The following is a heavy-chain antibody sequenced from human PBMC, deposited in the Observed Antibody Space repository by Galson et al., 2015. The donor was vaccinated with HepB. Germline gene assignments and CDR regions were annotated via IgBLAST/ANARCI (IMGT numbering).Heavy chain of an antibody. J-gene: IGHJ6*02. V-gene: IGHV3-66*02. CDR2: IYSGGST. CDR3: ASSNWERYFDWLLFEYGMDV. Sequence: SLRLSCAASGFTVSSNYMSWVRQAPGKGLEWVSVIYSGGSTYYADSVKGRFTISRDNSKNTLYLQMNSLRAEDTAVYYCASSNWERYFDWLLFEYGMDVWGQGTTVTVSS. CDR1: GFTVSSNY. D-gene: IGHD3-9*01.